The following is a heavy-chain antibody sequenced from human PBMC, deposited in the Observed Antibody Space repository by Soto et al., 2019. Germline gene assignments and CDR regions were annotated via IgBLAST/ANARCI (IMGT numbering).Heavy chain of an antibody. D-gene: IGHD5-12*01. Sequence: ASVKVSCTSSGYTFTIYGISWVRQAPGQGLEWMGWISAYNGKTNYAQNVQGRVTMTTDTSTRTAYMDLRSLRSDDTAVYYCARGGDVNYYHGMDVWGQGTTVTVSS. V-gene: IGHV1-18*01. CDR1: GYTFTIYG. J-gene: IGHJ6*02. CDR2: ISAYNGKT. CDR3: ARGGDVNYYHGMDV.